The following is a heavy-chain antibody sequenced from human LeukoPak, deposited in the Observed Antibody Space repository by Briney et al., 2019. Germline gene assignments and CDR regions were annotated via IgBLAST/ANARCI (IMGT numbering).Heavy chain of an antibody. D-gene: IGHD4-17*01. Sequence: ASVKVSCKASGYTFTNYGITWVRQAPGQGPEWMGWISAYNGNTNYAQKLQGRVTMTTDTSTSTAYMELRSLRSDDTAVYYCARDGEATVTYYYYGMDVWGQGTTVTVSS. J-gene: IGHJ6*02. CDR1: GYTFTNYG. CDR3: ARDGEATVTYYYYGMDV. V-gene: IGHV1-18*04. CDR2: ISAYNGNT.